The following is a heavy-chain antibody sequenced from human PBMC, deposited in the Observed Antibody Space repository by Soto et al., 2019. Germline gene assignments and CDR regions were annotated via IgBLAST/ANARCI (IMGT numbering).Heavy chain of an antibody. CDR1: GYSFTSYW. CDR2: IYPGDSDI. V-gene: IGHV5-51*01. CDR3: ARHLYCSSTSCYTRGYYYGMDV. D-gene: IGHD2-2*02. Sequence: GESLKISCKGSGYSFTSYWIGWVRQMPGKGLEWMGIIYPGDSDIRYSPSFQGQVTISADKSISTAYLQWGSLKASDTAMYYSARHLYCSSTSCYTRGYYYGMDVWGQGTTVTVSS. J-gene: IGHJ6*02.